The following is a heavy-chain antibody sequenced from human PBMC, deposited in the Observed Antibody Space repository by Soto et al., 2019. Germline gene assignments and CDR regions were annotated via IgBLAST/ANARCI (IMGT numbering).Heavy chain of an antibody. D-gene: IGHD3-22*01. CDR2: ISSSGSTI. CDR3: ARERYYYDSSGYYPYGMDV. CDR1: GFTFSSYE. V-gene: IGHV3-48*03. Sequence: PXESLRLSCAASGFTFSSYEMNWVRQAPGKGLEWVSYISSSGSTIYYADSVKGRFTISRDNAKSTLYLQMNSLRAEDTAVYYCARERYYYDSSGYYPYGMDVWGQGTTVTVSS. J-gene: IGHJ6*02.